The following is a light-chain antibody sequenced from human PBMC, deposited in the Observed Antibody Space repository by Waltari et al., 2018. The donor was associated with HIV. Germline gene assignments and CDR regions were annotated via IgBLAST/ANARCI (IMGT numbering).Light chain of an antibody. V-gene: IGLV2-8*01. CDR1: SSAVGGYNY. Sequence: QSALTQPPSASGSPGQSVTISCTGPSSAVGGYNYVSWYQQHPGNAPKLIIYEVTERPSGVPDRFSGSKSGNTASLTVSGLQAEDEADYYCSSYAGSNKLVFGGGTKLTVV. CDR2: EVT. J-gene: IGLJ2*01. CDR3: SSYAGSNKLV.